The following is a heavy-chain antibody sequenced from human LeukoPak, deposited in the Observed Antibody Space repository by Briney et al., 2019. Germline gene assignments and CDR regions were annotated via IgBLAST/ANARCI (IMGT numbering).Heavy chain of an antibody. CDR1: GFTFSTYE. J-gene: IGHJ4*02. D-gene: IGHD3-3*01. CDR3: ARVRGLEWLLKLLDS. Sequence: PGGSLRLSCTASGFTFSTYEMNWGRQAPGKGREWDSYISCSCYSIFYAVSLKGPFTISRHNAKHSLYLQIHSLRAEDTAIYYCARVRGLEWLLKLLDSWGQGTLVTVSS. V-gene: IGHV3-48*03. CDR2: ISCSCYSI.